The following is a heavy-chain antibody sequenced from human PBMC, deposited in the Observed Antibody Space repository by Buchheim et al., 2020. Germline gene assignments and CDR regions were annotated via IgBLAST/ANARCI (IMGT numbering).Heavy chain of an antibody. V-gene: IGHV1-8*01. CDR2: MNPNSGNT. Sequence: QVQLVQSGAEVKKPGASVKVSCKASGYTFTSYDINWVRQATGQGLEWMGWMNPNSGNTGYAQKFQGRVTMTRNTSISTAYMELSSLRSEDTAVYYCARGPPSTRSVSSGYLLIPATFDYWGQGTL. CDR3: ARGPPSTRSVSSGYLLIPATFDY. J-gene: IGHJ4*02. CDR1: GYTFTSYD. D-gene: IGHD3-22*01.